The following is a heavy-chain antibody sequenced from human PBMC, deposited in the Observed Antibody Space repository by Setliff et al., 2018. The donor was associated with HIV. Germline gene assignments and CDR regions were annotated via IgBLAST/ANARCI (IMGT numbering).Heavy chain of an antibody. J-gene: IGHJ4*02. D-gene: IGHD5-18*01. CDR3: ARDAPGYSHVLDF. CDR1: GFTFNNYA. Sequence: GGSLRLSCAASGFTFNNYAMAWVRQAPGKGLEWVSAINDRGDYIYYAEFVRGRFTISRDSFKNTLYLQMNSLRAEDTALYFCARDAPGYSHVLDFWGQGTQVTVS. CDR2: INDRGDYI. V-gene: IGHV3-23*01.